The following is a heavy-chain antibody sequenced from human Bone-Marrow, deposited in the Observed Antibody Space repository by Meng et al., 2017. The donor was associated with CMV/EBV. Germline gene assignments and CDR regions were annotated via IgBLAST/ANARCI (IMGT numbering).Heavy chain of an antibody. D-gene: IGHD4-17*01. CDR1: GITVSSNY. V-gene: IGHV3-53*04. CDR2: IYSGGST. Sequence: CAASGITVSSNYMSWVRQAPGKGLEWVSVIYSGGSTYYADSVKGRFTISRHNSENTLYLQMNSLRTEDTAIYYCARVLRDYGDYHFDYWGQGTLVTVSS. J-gene: IGHJ4*02. CDR3: ARVLRDYGDYHFDY.